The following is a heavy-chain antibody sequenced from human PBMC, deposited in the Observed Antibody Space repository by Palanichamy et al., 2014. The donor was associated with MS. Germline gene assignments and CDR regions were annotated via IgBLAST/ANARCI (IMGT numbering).Heavy chain of an antibody. V-gene: IGHV3-30*18. CDR1: GFTFRSYG. CDR2: ISYDGNNK. D-gene: IGHD3-3*01. CDR3: AKDGGFWSGNLDY. J-gene: IGHJ4*02. Sequence: QVQLVEVWGRRGPAWEALRLSCAASGFTFRSYGMHWVRQAPGKGLEWVAVISYDGNNKLYADSVKGRFTISRDNSKNTLYLQMNSLRAEDTAVYYCAKDGGFWSGNLDYWGQGTLVTVSS.